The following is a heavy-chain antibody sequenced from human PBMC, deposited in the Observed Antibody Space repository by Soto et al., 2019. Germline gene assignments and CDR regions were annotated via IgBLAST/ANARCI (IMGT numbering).Heavy chain of an antibody. V-gene: IGHV4-59*01. CDR1: GGSISSYY. J-gene: IGHJ6*02. CDR3: ARALSYDFWSGYYIRGMDV. Sequence: SETLSLTCTVSGGSISSYYWSWIRQPPGKGLEWIGYIYYSGSTNYNPSLKSRVTISVDTSKNQFSLKLSSVTAADTAVYYCARALSYDFWSGYYIRGMDVWGQGTTVTVSS. D-gene: IGHD3-3*01. CDR2: IYYSGST.